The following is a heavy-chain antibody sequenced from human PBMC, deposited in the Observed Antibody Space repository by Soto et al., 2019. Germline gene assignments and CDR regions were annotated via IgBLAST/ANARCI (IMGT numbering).Heavy chain of an antibody. CDR2: ISYDGSNK. CDR1: GFTFSSYA. CDR3: AKTTVTGFDAFDI. D-gene: IGHD4-17*01. Sequence: QVQLVESGGGVVQPGRSLRLSCAASGFTFSSYAMHWVRQAPGKGLEWVAVISYDGSNKYYADSVKGRFTISRDNSKNTLYLQMNSLRAEDTAVYYYAKTTVTGFDAFDIWGQGTMVTVSS. J-gene: IGHJ3*02. V-gene: IGHV3-30-3*01.